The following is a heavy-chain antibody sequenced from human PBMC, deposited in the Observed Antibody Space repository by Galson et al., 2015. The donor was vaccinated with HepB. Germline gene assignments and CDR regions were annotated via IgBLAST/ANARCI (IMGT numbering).Heavy chain of an antibody. V-gene: IGHV1-18*01. Sequence: SVKVSCKASGYTFTSYGISWVRQAPGQGLEWMGWISAYNGNTNYAQKLQGRVTMTTDTSTSTAYMELRSLRSDDTAVYYCAREVHCSGGSFYGGYYGMDVWGQGTTVTVSS. CDR3: AREVHCSGGSFYGGYYGMDV. CDR1: GYTFTSYG. CDR2: ISAYNGNT. D-gene: IGHD2-15*01. J-gene: IGHJ6*02.